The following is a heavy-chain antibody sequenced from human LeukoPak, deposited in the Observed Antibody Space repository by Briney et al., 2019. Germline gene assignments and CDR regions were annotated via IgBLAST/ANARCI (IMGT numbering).Heavy chain of an antibody. J-gene: IGHJ3*02. Sequence: PSETLSLTCTVSGFPISSTYCWGWIRQPPGKGLEWIGNICHSGSTYYNPSLKSRVTISVDTSKNQFSLKLSSVTAADTAVYYCARDRSNYGDIWGQGTMVTVSS. CDR1: GFPISSTYC. CDR3: ARDRSNYGDI. D-gene: IGHD4-17*01. CDR2: ICHSGST. V-gene: IGHV4-38-2*02.